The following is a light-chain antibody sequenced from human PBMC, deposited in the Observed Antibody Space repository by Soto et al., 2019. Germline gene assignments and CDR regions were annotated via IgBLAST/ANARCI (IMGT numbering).Light chain of an antibody. CDR1: SSNVGGYNL. CDR3: CSYASGSTAVI. J-gene: IGLJ2*01. V-gene: IGLV2-23*02. Sequence: QSVLTQPASVSGSPGQSITISCTGSSSNVGGYNLVSWYQQYPGKAPQLIIYEVSKRPSGVFDRFSGSKSGNTASLTISGLQAEDEADYYCCSYASGSTAVIFGGGTKVTVL. CDR2: EVS.